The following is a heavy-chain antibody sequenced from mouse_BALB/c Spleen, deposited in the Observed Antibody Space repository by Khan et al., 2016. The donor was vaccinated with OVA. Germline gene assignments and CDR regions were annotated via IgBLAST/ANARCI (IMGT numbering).Heavy chain of an antibody. D-gene: IGHD1-2*01. J-gene: IGHJ3*01. Sequence: QVQLQQSGAELARPGASVKLSCKASGYTFTDYYINWVKQRTGQGLEWIGEISPGSGDTYYNETFKGKATLTADKSSNTAYMQLSSLTSEASAVYFCARRIYFGYTFAYWGQGTLVTVSA. CDR1: GYTFTDYY. CDR3: ARRIYFGYTFAY. V-gene: IGHV1-77*01. CDR2: ISPGSGDT.